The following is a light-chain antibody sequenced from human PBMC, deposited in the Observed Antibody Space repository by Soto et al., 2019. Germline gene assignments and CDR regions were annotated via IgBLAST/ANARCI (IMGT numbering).Light chain of an antibody. CDR3: CSYAGINNVI. J-gene: IGLJ2*01. Sequence: QSVLTQPPSASGSPGQSVTISCTGTSSDVGGYDYVSWYQQQSGKAPKLIIYEVTKRPSGVPDRFSGSKSGNTASLTVSGLQAEDEADYYCCSYAGINNVILGAGTKHNVL. CDR2: EVT. V-gene: IGLV2-8*01. CDR1: SSDVGGYDY.